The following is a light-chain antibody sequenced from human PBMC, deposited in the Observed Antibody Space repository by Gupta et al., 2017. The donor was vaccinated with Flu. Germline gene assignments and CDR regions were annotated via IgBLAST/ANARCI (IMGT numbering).Light chain of an antibody. CDR1: QSVSNNY. Sequence: EIVLTQSPGTLSLSPGERATLSCMASQSVSNNYLAWYQQKPGQAPRLLIYGASSTSTGLPDRFSGSGSATEITLTITIRAPEDFAVYCIQQLGSSLYTFGQGTRLEIK. CDR3: QQLGSSLYT. CDR2: GAS. V-gene: IGKV3-20*01. J-gene: IGKJ2*01.